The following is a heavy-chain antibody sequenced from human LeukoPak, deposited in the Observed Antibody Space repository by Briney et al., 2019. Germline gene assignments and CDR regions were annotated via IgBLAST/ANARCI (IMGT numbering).Heavy chain of an antibody. Sequence: GGSLRLSCAASGFTFSSYGMHWVRQAPRKGLEWVAVISYDGSNKYYADSVKGRFTISRDNSKNTLYLQMNSLRAEDTAVYYCAKSWYFDYWGQGTLVTVSS. V-gene: IGHV3-30*18. CDR1: GFTFSSYG. CDR2: ISYDGSNK. CDR3: AKSWYFDY. J-gene: IGHJ4*02.